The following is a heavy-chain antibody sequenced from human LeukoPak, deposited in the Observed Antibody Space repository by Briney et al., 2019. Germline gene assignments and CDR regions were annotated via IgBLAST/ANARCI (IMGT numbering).Heavy chain of an antibody. Sequence: GGALRLSCAASGFTFNNFGMNWVHQAPGKGLEWISYISPSSSTTYYADSVRGRFTISRDNAKNSVYLQMNSLRAEDTAVYYCARDQVPGYWGQGTLVTVSS. CDR2: ISPSSSTT. V-gene: IGHV3-48*04. CDR1: GFTFNNFG. CDR3: ARDQVPGY. J-gene: IGHJ4*02.